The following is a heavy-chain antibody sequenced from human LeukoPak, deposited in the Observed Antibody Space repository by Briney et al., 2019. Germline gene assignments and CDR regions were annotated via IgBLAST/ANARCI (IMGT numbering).Heavy chain of an antibody. Sequence: LEWVSYISSSCSTIYYADSVKGRFTISRDNAKYSLYLQMNSLRAEDTAVYYCARAPRLQGFALWGQGTLVTLSS. CDR2: ISSSCSTI. J-gene: IGHJ5*02. CDR3: ARAPRLQGFAL. V-gene: IGHV3-48*03. D-gene: IGHD2-15*01.